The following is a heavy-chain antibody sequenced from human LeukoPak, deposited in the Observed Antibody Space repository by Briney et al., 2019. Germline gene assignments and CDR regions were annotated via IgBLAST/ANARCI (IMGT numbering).Heavy chain of an antibody. CDR3: ARDAASTVRGNWFDP. V-gene: IGHV4-4*07. CDR2: IYTSGST. D-gene: IGHD4-17*01. CDR1: GGSISSYY. Sequence: ASETLSLTCTVSGGSISSYYWSWIRQPAGKGLEWIGRIYTSGSTNYNPSLKSRVTMSVDTSKNQFSLKLSSVTAADTAVYYCARDAASTVRGNWFDPWGQGTLVTVSS. J-gene: IGHJ5*02.